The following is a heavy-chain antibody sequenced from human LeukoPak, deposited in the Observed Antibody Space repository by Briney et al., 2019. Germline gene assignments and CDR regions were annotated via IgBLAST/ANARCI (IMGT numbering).Heavy chain of an antibody. CDR3: ARGITMARGPFALHY. CDR2: INPSGGST. Sequence: ASVKVSCKASGYTFTSYYMHWVRQAPGQGLEWMGIINPSGGSTSYAQKFQGRVTMTRDMSTSTVYMELSNLRSEDTAVYYCARGITMARGPFALHYWGQGTLVTVSS. V-gene: IGHV1-46*01. D-gene: IGHD3-10*01. J-gene: IGHJ4*02. CDR1: GYTFTSYY.